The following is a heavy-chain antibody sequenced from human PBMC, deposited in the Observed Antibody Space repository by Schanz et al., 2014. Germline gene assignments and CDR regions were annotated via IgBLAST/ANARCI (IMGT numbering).Heavy chain of an antibody. J-gene: IGHJ6*02. CDR1: GGSISSSSYY. CDR2: IYYSGST. CDR3: ARHSGYYYYYGMDV. Sequence: QLQLQESGPGLVKPSETLSLTCTVSGGSISSSSYYWGWIRQPPGKGLEWIGSIYYSGSTYYNPSPKSGVTVPVDTPKTKFSLTLSSVTAADTAVYYCARHSGYYYYYGMDVWGQGTTVTVSS. V-gene: IGHV4-39*01.